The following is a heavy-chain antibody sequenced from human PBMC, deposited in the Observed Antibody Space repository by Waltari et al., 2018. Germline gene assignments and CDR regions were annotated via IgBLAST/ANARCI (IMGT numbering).Heavy chain of an antibody. CDR2: ISSSGSTI. CDR3: AIHIAAADNFDY. CDR1: GFPASDYY. Sequence: QVQLVESGGGLVKPGGSLRLSCAASGFPASDYYMSWIPQAPGKGLEWVSYISSSGSTIYYADSVKGRFTISRDNAKNSLYLQMNSLRAEDTAVYYCAIHIAAADNFDYWGQGTLVTVSS. J-gene: IGHJ4*02. D-gene: IGHD6-13*01. V-gene: IGHV3-11*04.